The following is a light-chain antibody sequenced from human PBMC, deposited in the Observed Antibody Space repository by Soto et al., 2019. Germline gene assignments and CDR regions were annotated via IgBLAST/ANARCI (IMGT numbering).Light chain of an antibody. J-gene: IGLJ3*02. V-gene: IGLV2-11*01. CDR2: DVS. CDR3: CSHAGSYTWV. CDR1: SSDVGGYNY. Sequence: QSALTQPRSVSGSPGQSVTISCTGTSSDVGGYNYVSWYQQHPGKAPKLMIYDVSKRPSGVPDRFSGSKSGNTASLTISGREDEDEADYYCCSHAGSYTWVFGGGTKLTVL.